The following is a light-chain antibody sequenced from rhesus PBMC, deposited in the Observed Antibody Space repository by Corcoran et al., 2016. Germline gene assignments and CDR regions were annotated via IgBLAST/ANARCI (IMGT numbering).Light chain of an antibody. J-gene: IGKJ1*01. CDR2: SAK. CDR1: QGIRNS. CDR3: QQHYTLRS. V-gene: IGKV1-32*01. Sequence: DIQMTQSPSSLSASVGDRVTITCRASQGIRNSLNWYQQKPGNAPQLLIYSAKRLQSGVPSRFSGSGSGTEFTLTISSLQPEDFATYYCQQHYTLRSFGQGTKVEIK.